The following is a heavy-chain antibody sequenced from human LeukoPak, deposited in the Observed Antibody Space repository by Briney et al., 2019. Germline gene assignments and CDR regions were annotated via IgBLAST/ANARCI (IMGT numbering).Heavy chain of an antibody. CDR3: AKASGTYYYDSSGFDY. CDR1: GFTFSSYG. D-gene: IGHD3-22*01. CDR2: IRYDGSNK. J-gene: IGHJ4*02. Sequence: GGSLRLSCAASGFTFSSYGMHWVRQAPGKGLEWVAFIRYDGSNKYYADSVKGRFTISRDKSKNTLYLQMNSLRAEDTAVYYCAKASGTYYYDSSGFDYWGQGTLVTVSS. V-gene: IGHV3-30*02.